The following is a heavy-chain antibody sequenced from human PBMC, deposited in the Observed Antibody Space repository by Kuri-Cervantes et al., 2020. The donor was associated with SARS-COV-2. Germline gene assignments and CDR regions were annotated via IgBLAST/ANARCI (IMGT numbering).Heavy chain of an antibody. J-gene: IGHJ4*02. CDR3: AREGDIVVVPAVYFDY. CDR2: ISSSSTI. D-gene: IGHD2-2*01. CDR1: GFTFSDYY. V-gene: IGHV3-69-1*02. Sequence: GSLRLSCAASGFTFSDYYMNWVRQAPGKGPEWVSSISSSSTIYYADSVKGRFTISRDNAKNSLYLQMNSLRAEDTAVYYCAREGDIVVVPAVYFDYWGQGTLVTVSS.